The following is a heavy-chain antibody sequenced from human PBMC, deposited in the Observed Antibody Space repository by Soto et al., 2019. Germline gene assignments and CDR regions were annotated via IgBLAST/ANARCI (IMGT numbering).Heavy chain of an antibody. CDR2: ISYDGSNK. CDR1: GFTFSSYG. V-gene: IGHV3-30*18. J-gene: IGHJ5*02. Sequence: GGSLRLSCAASGFTFSSYGMHWVRQAPGKGLEWVAVISYDGSNKYYAVSVKGRFTISRDNSKNTLYLQMNSLRAEDTAVYYCAKGGAAFSSSWYNWFDPWGQGTLVTVSS. D-gene: IGHD6-13*01. CDR3: AKGGAAFSSSWYNWFDP.